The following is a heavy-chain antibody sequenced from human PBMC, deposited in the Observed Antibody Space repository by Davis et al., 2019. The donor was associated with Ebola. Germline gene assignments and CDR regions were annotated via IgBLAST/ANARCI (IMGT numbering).Heavy chain of an antibody. D-gene: IGHD3-22*01. J-gene: IGHJ4*02. Sequence: GESLKISCAASGFTFSSYAMHWVRQAPGKGLEWVAVISYDGSNKYYADSVKGRFTISRDNSKNTLYLQMNSLRAEDTAVYYCARDGYYYDSSGFGYWGQGTLVTVSS. V-gene: IGHV3-30-3*01. CDR2: ISYDGSNK. CDR1: GFTFSSYA. CDR3: ARDGYYYDSSGFGY.